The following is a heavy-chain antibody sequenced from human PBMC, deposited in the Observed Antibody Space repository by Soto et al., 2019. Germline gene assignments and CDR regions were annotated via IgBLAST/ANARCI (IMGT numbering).Heavy chain of an antibody. V-gene: IGHV1-69*01. CDR1: GGTFSSYA. CDR2: NIPIFGTA. D-gene: IGHD3-10*01. CDR3: AIEYYYGSGSYPRIDY. Sequence: QVQLVQSGAEVKKPGSSVKVSCKASGGTFSSYAISWVRQAPGQGLEWMGGNIPIFGTANYAQKFQGRVTIAADESTSTAYMELSSLRSEDTAVYYCAIEYYYGSGSYPRIDYWGQGTLVTVSS. J-gene: IGHJ4*02.